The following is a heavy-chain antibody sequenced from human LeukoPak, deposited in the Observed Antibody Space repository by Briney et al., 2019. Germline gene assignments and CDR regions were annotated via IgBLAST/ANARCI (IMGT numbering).Heavy chain of an antibody. V-gene: IGHV6-1*01. Sequence: SQTLSLTCAISGDNVSNNSASWSWLRQSPSRGLEWLGRTYYRTTWYNDYAESVKSRMTIKPDTSKNQFSLQLNSVIPEDTGIYFCTRTGGNLAPFDSWGQGTLVIVSS. CDR2: TYYRTTWYN. J-gene: IGHJ4*02. D-gene: IGHD2-8*02. CDR3: TRTGGNLAPFDS. CDR1: GDNVSNNSAS.